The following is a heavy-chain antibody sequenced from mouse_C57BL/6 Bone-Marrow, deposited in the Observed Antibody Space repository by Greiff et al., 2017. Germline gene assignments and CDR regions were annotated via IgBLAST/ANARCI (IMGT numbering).Heavy chain of an antibody. J-gene: IGHJ3*01. D-gene: IGHD4-1*02. CDR2: IWSGGST. V-gene: IGHV2-2*01. Sequence: QVQLKQSGPGLVQPSQSLSITCTVSGFSLTSYGVHWVRQSPGKGLEWLGVIWSGGSTDYNAAFISRLSISKDNSKSQVFFKMNSLQADDTAIYYCARNRAQLGLAYWGQGTLVTVSA. CDR3: ARNRAQLGLAY. CDR1: GFSLTSYG.